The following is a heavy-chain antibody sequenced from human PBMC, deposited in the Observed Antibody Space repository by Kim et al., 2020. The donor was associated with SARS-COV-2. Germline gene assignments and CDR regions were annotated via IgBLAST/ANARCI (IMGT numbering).Heavy chain of an antibody. V-gene: IGHV3-33*01. J-gene: IGHJ6*02. D-gene: IGHD3-10*01. CDR2: KWNDGRNN. CDR3: ARPTYSIRGDYYYGMDV. CDR1: GFTFSSYG. Sequence: GGSLRLSCAASGFTFSSYGMHWVRQAPGKGLEGVAVKWNDGRNNNNAAPVKGRFTISRDNSKNTLYLQMNSLRAEDTAVYYCARPTYSIRGDYYYGMDVWGQGTTVTVSS.